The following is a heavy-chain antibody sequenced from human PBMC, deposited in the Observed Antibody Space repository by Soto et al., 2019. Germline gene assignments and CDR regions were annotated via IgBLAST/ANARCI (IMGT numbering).Heavy chain of an antibody. J-gene: IGHJ5*02. CDR3: ARRAIAAAGTTLWFDP. V-gene: IGHV4-61*08. D-gene: IGHD6-13*01. CDR2: IHHSGRA. CDR1: GDSVNTGVYY. Sequence: SETLSLTCTVSGDSVNTGVYYWSWVRQSPGRGLEWLGYIHHSGRAHYHPSLRSRVTISVDTSKDKFSLSLTSVAAADTAVYYCARRAIAAAGTTLWFDPWGTGTLVTVSS.